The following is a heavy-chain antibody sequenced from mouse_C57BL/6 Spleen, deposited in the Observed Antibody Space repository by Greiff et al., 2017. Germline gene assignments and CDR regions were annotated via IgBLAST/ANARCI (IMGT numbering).Heavy chain of an antibody. D-gene: IGHD4-1*02. CDR2: INYDGSST. CDR1: GFTFSDYY. V-gene: IGHV5-16*01. CDR3: ARDPQLGYFDY. J-gene: IGHJ2*01. Sequence: EVQVVESEGGLVQPGSSMKLSCTASGFTFSDYYMAWVRQVPEKGLEWVANINYDGSSTYYLDSLKSRFIISRDNAKNILYLQMSSLKSEDTATXYCARDPQLGYFDYWGQGTTLTVSS.